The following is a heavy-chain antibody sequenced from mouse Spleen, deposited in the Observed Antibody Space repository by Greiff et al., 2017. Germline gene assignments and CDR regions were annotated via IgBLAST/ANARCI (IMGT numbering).Heavy chain of an antibody. CDR3: ARGSDGFMFAY. J-gene: IGHJ3*01. CDR2: IYPGDGDT. D-gene: IGHD2-3*01. V-gene: IGHV1-87*01. Sequence: VQLQQSGAELARPGASVKLSCKASGYTFTSYWMQWVKQRPGQGLEWIGAIYPGDGDTRYTQKFKGKATLTADKSSSTAYMQLSSLASEDSAVYYCARGSDGFMFAYWGQGTLVTVSA. CDR1: GYTFTSYW.